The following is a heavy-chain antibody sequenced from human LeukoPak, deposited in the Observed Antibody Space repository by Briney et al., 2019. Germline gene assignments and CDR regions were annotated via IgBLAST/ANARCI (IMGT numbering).Heavy chain of an antibody. Sequence: SETLSLTCTVSGASISSYYWSWIRQPPGKGLEWIGYIYHSGSTNYNPSLKTRVTISVDMSKNQFSLKLTSVTTADTAVYYCARDTRVYDSSGYHYFDHWGQGSLVTVSS. CDR1: GASISSYY. V-gene: IGHV4-59*01. J-gene: IGHJ4*02. CDR2: IYHSGST. D-gene: IGHD3-22*01. CDR3: ARDTRVYDSSGYHYFDH.